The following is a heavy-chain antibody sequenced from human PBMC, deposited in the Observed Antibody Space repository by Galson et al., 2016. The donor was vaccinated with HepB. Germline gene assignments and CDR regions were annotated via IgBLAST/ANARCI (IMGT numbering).Heavy chain of an antibody. CDR2: ISSSSNSM. V-gene: IGHV3-48*02. Sequence: SLRLSCAASGFIFNSYSMHWVRQAPGKGLEWISYISSSSNSMYYADSVKGRFTISRDNAKNSLHLQMNSLRDEDTAVYYCARDPYVDTAMVTEGGGDYFDYWGQGTLVTVSS. D-gene: IGHD5-18*01. J-gene: IGHJ4*02. CDR1: GFIFNSYS. CDR3: ARDPYVDTAMVTEGGGDYFDY.